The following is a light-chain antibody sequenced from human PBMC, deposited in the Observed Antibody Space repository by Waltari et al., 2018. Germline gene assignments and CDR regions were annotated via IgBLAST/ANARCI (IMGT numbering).Light chain of an antibody. CDR3: QQYQKWYT. CDR2: DAS. J-gene: IGKJ2*01. CDR1: GTVGDN. Sequence: EILLTQSPATLSVSPGESATLSCRANGTVGDNFAWYQQKFGQAPRLLIYDASTRATRVPARFSGSGSATYFTLTIGSLQSEDFAVYFCQQYQKWYTFGQGTKLEI. V-gene: IGKV3-15*01.